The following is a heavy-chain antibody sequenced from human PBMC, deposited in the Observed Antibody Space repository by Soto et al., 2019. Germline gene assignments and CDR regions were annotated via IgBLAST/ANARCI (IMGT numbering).Heavy chain of an antibody. J-gene: IGHJ3*01. Sequence: EVQLLESGGGLGQPGGSLRLSCAASGFSLSDYAMNWVRQAPGKGLELVATLSGSLDTAFYADFVKGRFTISRDNSKNHLYMQMNSLRADVTAIYYCAKDSGLPGFGVVIHAFDVWGQGTRVTVSS. D-gene: IGHD3-3*01. CDR3: AKDSGLPGFGVVIHAFDV. CDR2: LSGSLDTA. V-gene: IGHV3-23*01. CDR1: GFSLSDYA.